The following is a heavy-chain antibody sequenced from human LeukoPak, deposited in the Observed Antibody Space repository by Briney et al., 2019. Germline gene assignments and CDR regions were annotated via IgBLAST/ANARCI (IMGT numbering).Heavy chain of an antibody. Sequence: VASVKVSCKASGYTFTSYGISWVRQAPGQGLEWMGWISGYNGNTNYAQKLQGRVTMTTDTSTSTADMELRSLRSDDTAVYYCARHKYDLLTGYYHEAFDSWGQGTLVTVSS. CDR1: GYTFTSYG. CDR3: ARHKYDLLTGYYHEAFDS. J-gene: IGHJ4*02. D-gene: IGHD3-9*01. V-gene: IGHV1-18*01. CDR2: ISGYNGNT.